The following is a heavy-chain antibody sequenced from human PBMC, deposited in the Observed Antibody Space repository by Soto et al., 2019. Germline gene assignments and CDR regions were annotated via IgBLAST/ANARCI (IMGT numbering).Heavy chain of an antibody. J-gene: IGHJ3*02. D-gene: IGHD2-15*01. CDR2: IYHSGST. V-gene: IGHV4-30-2*01. Sequence: LSLTCAVSGGSISSGGYSWSWIRQPPGKGLEWIGYIYHSGSTYYNPSLKSRVTISVDRSKNQFSLKLSSVTAADTAVYYCAGGSRLDAFDIWGQGTMVTVSS. CDR3: AGGSRLDAFDI. CDR1: GGSISSGGYS.